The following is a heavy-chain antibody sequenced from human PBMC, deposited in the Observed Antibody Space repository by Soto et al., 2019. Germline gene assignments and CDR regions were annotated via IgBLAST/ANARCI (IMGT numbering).Heavy chain of an antibody. Sequence: SETLSLTCAVYGGSFSGYYWSWIRQPPGKGLEWIGEINHSGSTNYNPSLKSRVTISVDTSKNQFSLKLSSVTAADTAVYYCARGGSIGYCSSTSCYAHYYYYMDVWGKGTTVTVSS. CDR3: ARGGSIGYCSSTSCYAHYYYYMDV. CDR1: GGSFSGYY. CDR2: INHSGST. J-gene: IGHJ6*03. D-gene: IGHD2-2*01. V-gene: IGHV4-34*01.